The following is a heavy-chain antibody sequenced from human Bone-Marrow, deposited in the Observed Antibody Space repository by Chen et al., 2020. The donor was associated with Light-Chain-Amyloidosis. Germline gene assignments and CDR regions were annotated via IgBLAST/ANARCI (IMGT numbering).Heavy chain of an antibody. D-gene: IGHD5-12*01. CDR1: GHTFPNYW. Sequence: EVQREQSGPEVKKRRESLTVSCKGSGHTFPNYWIGWVRQMPGTGLAWMGVIYPDDSDARYSPSFEGQVTISADKSITTAYLQWRSLKASDTAMYYCARRRDGYNFDYWGQGTLVTVSS. CDR3: ARRRDGYNFDY. CDR2: IYPDDSDA. J-gene: IGHJ4*02. V-gene: IGHV5-51*01.